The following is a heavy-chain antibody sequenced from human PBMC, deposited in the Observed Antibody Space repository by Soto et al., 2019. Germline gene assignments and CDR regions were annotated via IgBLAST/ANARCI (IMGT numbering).Heavy chain of an antibody. CDR3: ARDHTVTTAWDGMDV. Sequence: SGTLSLTCTVSGGSISSGDYYWSWIRQPPGKGPEWIGYIYYSGSTYYNPSLKSRVTISVDTSKNQFSLKLSSVTAADTAVYYCARDHTVTTAWDGMDVWGQGTTVTVSS. CDR1: GGSISSGDYY. V-gene: IGHV4-30-4*01. CDR2: IYYSGST. J-gene: IGHJ6*02. D-gene: IGHD4-4*01.